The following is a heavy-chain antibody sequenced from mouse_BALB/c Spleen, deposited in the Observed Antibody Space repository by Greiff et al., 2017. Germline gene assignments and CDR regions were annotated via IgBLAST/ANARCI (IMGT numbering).Heavy chain of an antibody. V-gene: IGHV14-3*02. J-gene: IGHJ4*01. CDR1: GFNIKDTY. Sequence: EVKLVESGAELVKPGASVKLSCTASGFNIKDTYMHWVKQRPEQGLEWIGRIDPANGNTKYDPKFQGKATITADTSSNTAYLQLSSLTSEDTAVYYCARWRGAMDYWGQGTSVTVSS. CDR3: ARWRGAMDY. CDR2: IDPANGNT.